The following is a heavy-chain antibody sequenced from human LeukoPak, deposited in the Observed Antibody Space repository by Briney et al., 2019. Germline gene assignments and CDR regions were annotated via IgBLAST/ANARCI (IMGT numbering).Heavy chain of an antibody. V-gene: IGHV1-2*04. CDR3: ARDPVYSGSYYVDHYFDY. CDR1: GYTFTGYY. CDR2: INPNSGGT. J-gene: IGHJ4*02. Sequence: ASVKVSCKASGYTFTGYYMHWVRQAPGQGLEWMGWINPNSGGTNYAQKFQGWVTMTRDTSISTAYMELSRLRSDDTAVYYCARDPVYSGSYYVDHYFDYRGQGTLVTVSS. D-gene: IGHD1-26*01.